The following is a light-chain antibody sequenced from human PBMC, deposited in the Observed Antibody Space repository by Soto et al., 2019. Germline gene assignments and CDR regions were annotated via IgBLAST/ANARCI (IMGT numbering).Light chain of an antibody. CDR1: QSLVSRDGDTY. CDR2: KTS. Sequence: DIVMTQTPLSSPVTLGQPASISCRSSQSLVSRDGDTYLSWLHQRPGQPPRLLIYKTSNRLSGVPDRFSGSGAGTDFTLKISRVEAEDVGVYYCMQATQYPYTLGQGTKLEIK. CDR3: MQATQYPYT. V-gene: IGKV2-24*01. J-gene: IGKJ2*01.